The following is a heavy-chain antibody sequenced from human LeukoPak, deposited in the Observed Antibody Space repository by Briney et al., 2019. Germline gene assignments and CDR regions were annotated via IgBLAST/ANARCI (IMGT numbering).Heavy chain of an antibody. D-gene: IGHD6-19*01. Sequence: GGSLRLSCAASGFTFSSYAMHWVRQAPGKGLEWVAAILYDGPNKYYVYLVKGRFTISRDNSKNTLYLQMNSLRAEDTAVYYCARVRMSGWTLGYAFDIWGQGTMVTVSS. J-gene: IGHJ3*02. CDR1: GFTFSSYA. CDR2: ILYDGPNK. V-gene: IGHV3-30*04. CDR3: ARVRMSGWTLGYAFDI.